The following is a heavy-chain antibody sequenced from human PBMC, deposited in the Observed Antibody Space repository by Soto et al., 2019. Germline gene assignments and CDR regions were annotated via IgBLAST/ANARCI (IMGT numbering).Heavy chain of an antibody. J-gene: IGHJ6*03. D-gene: IGHD3-9*01. Sequence: SLRLSCAASGFTFSSYGMHWVRQAPGKGLEWVAVLWYDGSNKYYADSVKGRFTISRDNSKNTLYLQMNSLRAEDTAVYYCARVPPDYDILTGYYKYYYYYMDVWGKGTTVTVSS. V-gene: IGHV3-33*01. CDR1: GFTFSSYG. CDR2: LWYDGSNK. CDR3: ARVPPDYDILTGYYKYYYYYMDV.